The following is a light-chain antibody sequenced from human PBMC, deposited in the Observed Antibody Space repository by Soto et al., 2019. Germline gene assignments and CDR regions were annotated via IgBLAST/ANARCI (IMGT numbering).Light chain of an antibody. CDR3: QQRRNLIT. Sequence: EVVLTQSPATLSWSPGERVTLSCRASQSVSSFLSWYQHKPGQAPRLLIYDASNRATGIPARFSGSGSGTDFTLTISSLEPEDFAIYYCQQRRNLITFGQGTRLEIK. CDR2: DAS. CDR1: QSVSSF. V-gene: IGKV3-11*01. J-gene: IGKJ5*01.